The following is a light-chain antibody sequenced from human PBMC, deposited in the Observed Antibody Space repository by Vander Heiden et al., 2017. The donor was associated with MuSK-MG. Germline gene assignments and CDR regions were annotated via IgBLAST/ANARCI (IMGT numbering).Light chain of an antibody. J-gene: IGKJ5*01. Sequence: DIQMTQSPSSLSASVGDRVPITCRARQSSSSYLNWDQQKPGKAPKLLIYAASSLQSGVPSRFSGSGSGTDFTLTISSLQPEDFATYYCQQSYSTPITFGQGTRLEIK. CDR2: AAS. CDR1: QSSSSY. CDR3: QQSYSTPIT. V-gene: IGKV1-39*01.